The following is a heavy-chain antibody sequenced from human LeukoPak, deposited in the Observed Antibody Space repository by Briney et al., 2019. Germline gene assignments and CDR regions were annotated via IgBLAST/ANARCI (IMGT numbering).Heavy chain of an antibody. CDR2: ISSSGTT. CDR3: ARLTTYDVFSINYYALDV. D-gene: IGHD3-9*01. V-gene: IGHV4-59*08. J-gene: IGHJ6*02. CDR1: GGSISSYY. Sequence: PSETLSLTCTVSGGSISSYYWSWIRQPPGKGLEWIGYISSSGTTDYNPSLKSRVTISIDTSQNQFSLRLRSVTATDTAVYHCARLTTYDVFSINYYALDVWGQGTPVAVTS.